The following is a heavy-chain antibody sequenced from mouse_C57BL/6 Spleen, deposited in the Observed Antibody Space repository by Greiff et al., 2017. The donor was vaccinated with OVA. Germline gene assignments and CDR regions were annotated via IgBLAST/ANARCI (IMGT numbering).Heavy chain of an antibody. CDR3: TRVGNYLYYFDY. J-gene: IGHJ2*01. CDR2: ISSGGDYI. V-gene: IGHV5-9-1*02. D-gene: IGHD2-1*01. CDR1: GFTFSSYA. Sequence: EVKLMESGEGLVKPGGSLKLSCAASGFTFSSYAMSWVRQTPEKRLEWVAYISSGGDYIYYADTVKGRFTISRDNARNTLYLQMSSLKSEDTAMYYSTRVGNYLYYFDYWGQGTTLTVSS.